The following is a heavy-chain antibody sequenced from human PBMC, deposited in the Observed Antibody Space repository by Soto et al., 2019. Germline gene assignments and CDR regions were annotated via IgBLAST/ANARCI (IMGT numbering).Heavy chain of an antibody. Sequence: SETLSLTCTVSGGSISSSSYYWSWIRQPPGKGLEWIGYIYYSGSTNYNPSLKSRVTISVDTSKNQFSLKLSSVTAADTAVYYCARDYYDSSGYQNWFDPWGQGTLVTVSS. V-gene: IGHV4-61*01. CDR1: GGSISSSSYY. D-gene: IGHD3-22*01. J-gene: IGHJ5*02. CDR2: IYYSGST. CDR3: ARDYYDSSGYQNWFDP.